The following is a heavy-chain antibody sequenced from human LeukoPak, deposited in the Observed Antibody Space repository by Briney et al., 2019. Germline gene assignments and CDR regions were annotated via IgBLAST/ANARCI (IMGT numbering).Heavy chain of an antibody. Sequence: GRSLRLSCAASGFTFDDYAMHWVRQAPGKGLEWVSGISWNSGSIGYADSVKGRFTISRDNAKNSLYLQMNSLRAEDTALYYCAKDIRGSTGGYFQHWGQGTLVTVSS. CDR1: GFTFDDYA. J-gene: IGHJ1*01. CDR3: AKDIRGSTGGYFQH. V-gene: IGHV3-9*01. D-gene: IGHD3-10*01. CDR2: ISWNSGSI.